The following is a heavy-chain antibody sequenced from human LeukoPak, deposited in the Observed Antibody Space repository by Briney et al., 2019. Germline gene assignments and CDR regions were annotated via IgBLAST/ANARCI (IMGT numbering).Heavy chain of an antibody. CDR2: IYPGDSDT. CDR3: ARQFQELSWAFDI. V-gene: IGHV5-51*01. J-gene: IGHJ3*02. D-gene: IGHD3-16*02. CDR1: GYSFSTYW. Sequence: GESLKISCKGSGYSFSTYWIGWVRQMPGKGLEWMGIIYPGDSDTRYSPSFQGQVTISADKSISTAYLQWSSLKASDTAMYYCARQFQELSWAFDIWGQGTMVTVSS.